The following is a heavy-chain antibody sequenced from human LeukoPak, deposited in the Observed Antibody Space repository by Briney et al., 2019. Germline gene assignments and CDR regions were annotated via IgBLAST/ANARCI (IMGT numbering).Heavy chain of an antibody. J-gene: IGHJ5*02. V-gene: IGHV4-38-2*02. CDR2: ICTSGST. Sequence: PSETLSLTCTVSGYSISSGYYWGWIRQPPGKGLEWIGRICTSGSTNYNPSLKSRVTMSVDTSKNQFSLKLSSVTAADTAVYYCARVVGSRRWWFDPWGQGTLVTVSS. CDR1: GYSISSGYY. D-gene: IGHD6-13*01. CDR3: ARVVGSRRWWFDP.